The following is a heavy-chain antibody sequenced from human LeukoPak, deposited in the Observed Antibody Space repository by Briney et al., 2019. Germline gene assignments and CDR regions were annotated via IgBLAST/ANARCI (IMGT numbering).Heavy chain of an antibody. D-gene: IGHD2-8*01. V-gene: IGHV1-2*02. CDR3: AREGYCTNGVCYTRAFDI. CDR1: GYTFTGYY. J-gene: IGHJ3*02. CDR2: INPNSGGT. Sequence: ASVKVSCKASGYTFTGYYMHWVRQAPGQGLEWMGWINPNSGGTNYAQKFQGRVTITTDESTSTAYMELSSLRSEDTAVYYCAREGYCTNGVCYTRAFDIWGQGTMVTVSS.